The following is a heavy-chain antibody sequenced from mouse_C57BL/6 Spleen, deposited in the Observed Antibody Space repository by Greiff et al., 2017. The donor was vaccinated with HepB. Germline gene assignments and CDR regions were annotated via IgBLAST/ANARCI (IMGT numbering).Heavy chain of an antibody. CDR1: GYTFTSYW. V-gene: IGHV1-50*01. CDR3: ARSEIYQGWYFDV. CDR2: IDPSDSYT. J-gene: IGHJ1*03. Sequence: QVQLQQPGAELVKPGASVKLSCKASGYTFTSYWMQWVKQRPGQGLEWIGEIDPSDSYTNYNQKFKGKATLTVDTSSSTAYMQLSSLTSEDSAVYYCARSEIYQGWYFDVWGTGTTVTVSS.